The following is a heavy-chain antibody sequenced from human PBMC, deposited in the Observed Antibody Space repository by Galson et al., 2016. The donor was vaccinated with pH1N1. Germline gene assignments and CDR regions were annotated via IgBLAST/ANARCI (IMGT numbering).Heavy chain of an antibody. Sequence: SVKVSCKASGFTFTTYGFNWVRQAPGQGLEWMGGVSAYSGKTNYAQRFQGRVTMTTDTSTNTAYMELASLESDDTAVYYCARDEGGDFWSGYYYFDYWGQGTSVTVSS. D-gene: IGHD3-3*01. J-gene: IGHJ4*02. CDR1: GFTFTTYG. CDR3: ARDEGGDFWSGYYYFDY. CDR2: VSAYSGKT. V-gene: IGHV1-18*01.